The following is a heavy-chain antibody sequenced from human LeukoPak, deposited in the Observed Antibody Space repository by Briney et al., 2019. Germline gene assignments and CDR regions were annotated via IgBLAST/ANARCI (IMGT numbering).Heavy chain of an antibody. CDR1: GYTFSNYG. J-gene: IGHJ4*02. V-gene: IGHV1-18*01. CDR3: ARDERAAGGVEYYFDY. CDR2: ISAYNGNT. D-gene: IGHD6-13*01. Sequence: ASVKVSCKASGYTFSNYGISWVRQAPGQGLEWMGWISAYNGNTNSAPKLQDRLTMTTDTFTSTAYMELRSLRSDDTAVYYCARDERAAGGVEYYFDYWGQGTLVTVSS.